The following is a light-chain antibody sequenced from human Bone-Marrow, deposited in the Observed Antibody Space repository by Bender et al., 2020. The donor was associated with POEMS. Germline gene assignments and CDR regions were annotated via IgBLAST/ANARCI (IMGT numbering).Light chain of an antibody. CDR2: EDI. CDR1: SSDIGSFDL. CDR3: CSFARSGNWV. V-gene: IGLV2-23*01. J-gene: IGLJ3*02. Sequence: QSALTQPASVSGSPGQSITISCTGTSSDIGSFDLVSWYRQDPGKAPLFITYEDIRRPSGLSNRFSASKSGNTASLTISGLQADDEADYYCCSFARSGNWVFGGGTKVTVL.